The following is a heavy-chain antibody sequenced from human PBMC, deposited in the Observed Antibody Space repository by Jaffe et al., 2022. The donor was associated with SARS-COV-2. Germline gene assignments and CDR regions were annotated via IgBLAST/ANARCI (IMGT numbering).Heavy chain of an antibody. J-gene: IGHJ6*02. D-gene: IGHD4-4*01. Sequence: EVQLVESGGGLVKPGGSLRLSCTASGFKFSDYNMSWVRQAPGKGLEWVSSITSSIDGHIDYVDSVKGRFTISRDNTKNSLYLQMTNLSADDTAMYYCAREDFSKNYPYQPNGMDVWGQGTTVTVSS. CDR3: AREDFSKNYPYQPNGMDV. CDR1: GFKFSDYN. CDR2: ITSSIDGHI. V-gene: IGHV3-21*02.